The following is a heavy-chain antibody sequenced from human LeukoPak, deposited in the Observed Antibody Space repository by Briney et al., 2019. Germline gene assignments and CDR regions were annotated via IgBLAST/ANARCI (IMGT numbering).Heavy chain of an antibody. V-gene: IGHV3-7*01. Sequence: GGSLGLSCAAFGFTFSDHAMDWVRQAPGKGLEWVANIKQDGSEKYYVDSVKGRFTISRDNAKNTLHLQMNSLRAEDTAVYYCARGARGSGTASDYWGQGTLVTVSS. D-gene: IGHD3-10*01. J-gene: IGHJ4*02. CDR1: GFTFSDHA. CDR3: ARGARGSGTASDY. CDR2: IKQDGSEK.